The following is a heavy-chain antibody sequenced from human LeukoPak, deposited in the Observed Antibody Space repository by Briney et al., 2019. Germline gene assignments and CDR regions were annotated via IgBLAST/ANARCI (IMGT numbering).Heavy chain of an antibody. D-gene: IGHD6-13*01. CDR1: GGSISSGDYY. CDR3: ARSRYSSSWPRNDAFDI. J-gene: IGHJ3*02. V-gene: IGHV4-30-4*01. CDR2: IYYSGST. Sequence: SETLSLTCTVSGGSISSGDYYWSWIRQPPGKGLEWIGYIYYSGSTYYNPSLKSRVTISVDKSKNQFSLKLSSVTAADTAVYYCARSRYSSSWPRNDAFDIWGQGTMVTVSS.